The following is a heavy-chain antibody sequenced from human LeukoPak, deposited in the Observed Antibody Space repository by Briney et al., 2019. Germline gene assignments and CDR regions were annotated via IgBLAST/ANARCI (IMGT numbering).Heavy chain of an antibody. Sequence: SGTLSLTCAVYGGSFSGYYWSWIRQPPGKGLEWIGEINHSGSTNYNPSLKSRVTISVDTSKNQFSLKLSSVTAADTAVYYCARSSYYYGSGSYAFDIWGQGTMVTVSS. CDR3: ARSSYYYGSGSYAFDI. CDR1: GGSFSGYY. V-gene: IGHV4-34*01. D-gene: IGHD3-10*01. J-gene: IGHJ3*02. CDR2: INHSGST.